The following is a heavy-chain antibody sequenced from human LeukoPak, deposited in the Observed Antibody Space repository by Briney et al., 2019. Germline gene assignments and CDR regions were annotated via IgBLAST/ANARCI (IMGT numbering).Heavy chain of an antibody. V-gene: IGHV1-8*03. CDR2: XXPNSCNT. Sequence: KASXXXFXXXXINWVRQATGQGLEWMGWXXPNSCNTCYAQNFQGSVTITRNTSISTAYMELSSLRSEDTAVYYCAGLAYCSSTSCYGFDPWGQGTLVTVSS. CDR1: XXXFXXXX. CDR3: AGLAYCSSTSCYGFDP. J-gene: IGHJ5*02. D-gene: IGHD2-2*01.